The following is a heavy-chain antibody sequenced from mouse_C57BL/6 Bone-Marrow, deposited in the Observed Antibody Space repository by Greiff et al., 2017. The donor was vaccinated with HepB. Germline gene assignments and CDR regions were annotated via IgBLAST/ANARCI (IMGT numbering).Heavy chain of an antibody. Sequence: DVMLVESGGGLVQPGGSLSLSCAASGFTFTDYYMSWVRQPPGKALEWLGFIRNKANGYTTEYSASVKGRSTISRDNSQSILYLQMNALRAEDSATYYCARYITMSYERNYFDYWGQGTTLTVSS. CDR3: ARYITMSYERNYFDY. CDR1: GFTFTDYY. J-gene: IGHJ2*01. V-gene: IGHV7-3*01. CDR2: IRNKANGYTT. D-gene: IGHD2-3*01.